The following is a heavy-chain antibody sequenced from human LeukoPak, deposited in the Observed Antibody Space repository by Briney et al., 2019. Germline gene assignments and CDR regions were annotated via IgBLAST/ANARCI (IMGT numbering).Heavy chain of an antibody. CDR3: ARGSYDILTGYFPYYGMDV. J-gene: IGHJ6*02. D-gene: IGHD3-9*01. CDR1: GGSISSYY. CDR2: IYYSGST. V-gene: IGHV4-59*01. Sequence: PSGTLPLTCTVSGGSISSYYWSWIRQPPGKGLEWIGYIYYSGSTNYNPSLKSRVTISVDTSKNQFSLKLSSVTAADTAVYYCARGSYDILTGYFPYYGMDVWGQGTTVTVSS.